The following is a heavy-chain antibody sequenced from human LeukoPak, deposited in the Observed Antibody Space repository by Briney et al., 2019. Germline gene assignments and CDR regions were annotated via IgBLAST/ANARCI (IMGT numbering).Heavy chain of an antibody. CDR1: GYTFTSYY. CDR2: INPSSGAT. CDR3: ARHIEGHTRYYFDY. J-gene: IGHJ4*02. Sequence: VASVKVSCKTSGYTFTSYYIHWVRQAPGQGLEWMGIINPSSGATNYAQKFQGRVTMTRDTSTSTVYMELSSQRSEDTAVYYCARHIEGHTRYYFDYWGQGTLVTVSS. D-gene: IGHD2-21*01. V-gene: IGHV1-46*01.